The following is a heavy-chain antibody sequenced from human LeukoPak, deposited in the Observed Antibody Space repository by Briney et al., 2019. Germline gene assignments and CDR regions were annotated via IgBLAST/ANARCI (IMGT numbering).Heavy chain of an antibody. D-gene: IGHD5-24*01. J-gene: IGHJ6*03. CDR1: GGSFSGYY. V-gene: IGHV4-34*01. Sequence: SETLSLTCAVYGGSFSGYYWSWIRQPPGKGLEWIGEINHSGSTSYNPSLKSRVTISVDTSKNQFSLKLSSVTAADTAVYYCASLRRDGYNYYTYYYYYMDVWGKGTTVTVSS. CDR3: ASLRRDGYNYYTYYYYYMDV. CDR2: INHSGST.